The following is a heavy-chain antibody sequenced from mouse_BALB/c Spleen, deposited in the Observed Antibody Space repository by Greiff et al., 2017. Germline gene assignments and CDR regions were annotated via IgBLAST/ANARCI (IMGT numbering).Heavy chain of an antibody. CDR2: ISSGSSTI. Sequence: DVKLVESGGGLVQPGGSRKLSCAASGFTFSSFGMHWVRQAPGKGLEWVAYISSGSSTIYYADTVKGRFTISRDNPKNTLFLQMTSLRSEDTAMYYCARSEYGNHYYAMDYWGQGTSVTVAS. CDR3: ARSEYGNHYYAMDY. J-gene: IGHJ4*01. V-gene: IGHV5-17*02. D-gene: IGHD2-10*02. CDR1: GFTFSSFG.